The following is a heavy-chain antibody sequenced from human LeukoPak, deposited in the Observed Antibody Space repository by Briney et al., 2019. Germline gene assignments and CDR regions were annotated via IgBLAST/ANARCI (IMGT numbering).Heavy chain of an antibody. V-gene: IGHV3-30*03. CDR1: GFTFSSYG. D-gene: IGHD6-13*01. J-gene: IGHJ4*02. Sequence: PGGSLRLSCAASGFTFSSYGMHWVRHAPGKGLEWVAVISYDGSNKYYADSVKGRFTISRDNSKNTLYLQMNSLRAEDTAVYYCARDHAMYSSSWDTYFDYWGQGTLVTVSS. CDR3: ARDHAMYSSSWDTYFDY. CDR2: ISYDGSNK.